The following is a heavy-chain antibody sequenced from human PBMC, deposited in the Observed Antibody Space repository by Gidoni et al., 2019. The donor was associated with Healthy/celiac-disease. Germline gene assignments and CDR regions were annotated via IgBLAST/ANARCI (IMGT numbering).Heavy chain of an antibody. V-gene: IGHV3-21*01. J-gene: IGHJ4*02. CDR1: GFTFSSES. D-gene: IGHD3-10*01. CDR2: ISSGSSYI. CDR3: ARDGLYYGSGSPPYYFDY. Sequence: EVQLVESGGGLVKPGGSPRLSCAASGFTFSSESMNWVRQAPGKGLEWVSSISSGSSYIYYADSVKGRFTISRDNAKNSLYLQMNSLRAEDTAVYYCARDGLYYGSGSPPYYFDYWGQGTLVTVSS.